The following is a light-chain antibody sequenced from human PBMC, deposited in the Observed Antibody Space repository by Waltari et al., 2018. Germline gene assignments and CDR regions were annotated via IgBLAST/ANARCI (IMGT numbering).Light chain of an antibody. CDR3: QQRSNWPPLT. Sequence: EIVLTQSPATLSLSPGERATLSCRSSQSVSSDLAWYQQKPGQAPRLLISDASNRATGIPARFSGSGSGTDFTLTISSLEPEDFAVYYCQQRSNWPPLTFGGGTKVEIK. CDR2: DAS. J-gene: IGKJ4*01. CDR1: QSVSSD. V-gene: IGKV3-11*01.